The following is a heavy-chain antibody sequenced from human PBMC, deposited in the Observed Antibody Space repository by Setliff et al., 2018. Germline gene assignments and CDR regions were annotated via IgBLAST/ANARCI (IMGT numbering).Heavy chain of an antibody. Sequence: SETLSLTCIVSGGSINSYYWNWLRQPPGKGLEWIGYIYYSGNSNYDTNYNPSLKSRVTILSDTSKNQFSLILSSVTAADTAVYYCARTHDYGDYRWYFDRWGRGTLVTVSS. J-gene: IGHJ2*01. CDR1: GGSINSYY. CDR2: IYYSGNSNYDT. CDR3: ARTHDYGDYRWYFDR. D-gene: IGHD4-17*01. V-gene: IGHV4-59*01.